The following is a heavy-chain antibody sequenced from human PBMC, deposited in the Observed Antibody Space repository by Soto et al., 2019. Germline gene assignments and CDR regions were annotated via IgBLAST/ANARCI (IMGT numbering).Heavy chain of an antibody. Sequence: QVQLVESGGGVVQPGRSLRLSCAASGFTFSNYGMHWVRQAPGKGLEWVAVIWYDGSNEYYADSVKGRFTISRKSSKNTLYLQMNSLGAEEKAIYYRARTHKSIAVGAFDIWGQGTMVTVSS. CDR3: ARTHKSIAVGAFDI. CDR1: GFTFSNYG. D-gene: IGHD6-19*01. J-gene: IGHJ3*02. V-gene: IGHV3-33*01. CDR2: IWYDGSNE.